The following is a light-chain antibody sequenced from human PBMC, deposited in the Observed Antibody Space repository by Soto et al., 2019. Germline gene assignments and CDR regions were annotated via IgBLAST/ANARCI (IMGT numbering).Light chain of an antibody. CDR2: AAS. CDR3: LQDYNYPRT. V-gene: IGKV1-6*01. Sequence: IQMTQSPSSLSGSVGDRVTITCRASQSISSYLNWYQQKPGKAPKLLIYAASSLQSGVPSRFSGSGSGTDFTLTISSLQPEDFATYYCLQDYNYPRTFGQGTKVDIK. CDR1: QSISSY. J-gene: IGKJ1*01.